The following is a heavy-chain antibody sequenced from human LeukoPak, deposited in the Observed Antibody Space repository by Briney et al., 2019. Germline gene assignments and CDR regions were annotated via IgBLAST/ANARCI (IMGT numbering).Heavy chain of an antibody. CDR2: IYYSGST. CDR1: GGTFSSYY. V-gene: IGHV4-34*08. Sequence: SETLSLTCAVYGGTFSSYYWGWIRQPPGKGLEWIGNIYYSGSTYYNPSLKSRVTISVDTSKNQFSLKLSSVTAADTAVYYCAESRGLRYFDYWGQGTLVTVSS. J-gene: IGHJ4*02. CDR3: AESRGLRYFDY. D-gene: IGHD3-9*01.